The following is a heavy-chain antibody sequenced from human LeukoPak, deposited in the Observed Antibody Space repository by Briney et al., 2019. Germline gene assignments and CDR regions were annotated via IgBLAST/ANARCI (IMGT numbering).Heavy chain of an antibody. D-gene: IGHD3-10*01. CDR1: GFTFSSYA. CDR2: ISGSGGST. V-gene: IGHV3-23*01. J-gene: IGHJ5*02. Sequence: PGGSLRLSCAASGFTFSSYAMSWVRHPPGKGLEWVSAISGSGGSTYYADSVKGRFTISRDNSKSTLYLQMNSLRAEDTAVYYCAKDRFMVRGICWFDPRGQGTLVTVSS. CDR3: AKDRFMVRGICWFDP.